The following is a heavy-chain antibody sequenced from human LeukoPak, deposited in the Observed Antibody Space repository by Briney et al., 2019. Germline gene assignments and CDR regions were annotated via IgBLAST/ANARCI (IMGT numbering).Heavy chain of an antibody. V-gene: IGHV3-21*01. J-gene: IGHJ3*02. Sequence: PVGSLRLSSAASGFTFTSYSMSWVRQAPRKGLERVSSISISSSYLYYADSVKGRFTISRDNAKNSLYLQMNSLRAEDTAVYYCARDKNWGSGAFDIWGQGTMVTVS. CDR3: ARDKNWGSGAFDI. CDR1: GFTFTSYS. CDR2: ISISSSYL. D-gene: IGHD7-27*01.